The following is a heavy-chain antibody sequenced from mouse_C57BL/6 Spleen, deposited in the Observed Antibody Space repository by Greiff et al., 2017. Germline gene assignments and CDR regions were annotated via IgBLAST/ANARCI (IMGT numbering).Heavy chain of an antibody. CDR2: INPSTGGT. Sequence: VQLQQSGPELVKPGASVKISCKASGYSFTGYYMNWVKQSPEKSLEWIGEINPSTGGTTYNQTFKAQATLPVDKSSSTAYMQLKSLTSEDAAVYYCARSEIYYYGSSYEDWYCDVGGTGTTVTVSA. V-gene: IGHV1-42*01. CDR1: GYSFTGYY. J-gene: IGHJ1*03. CDR3: ARSEIYYYGSSYEDWYCDV. D-gene: IGHD1-1*01.